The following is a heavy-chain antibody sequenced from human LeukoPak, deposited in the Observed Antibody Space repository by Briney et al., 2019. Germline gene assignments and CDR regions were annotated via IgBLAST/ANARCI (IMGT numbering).Heavy chain of an antibody. Sequence: GASVKVSCKASGGTFSSYAISWVRQAPGQGLEWMGGIIPIFGTANYAQKVHGRGTITADKSTSTAYMELSSLRSEETAVYYCARAGFTFSDYFGSFFDYWGQGTLVTVSS. D-gene: IGHD3-10*01. CDR1: GGTFSSYA. J-gene: IGHJ4*02. V-gene: IGHV1-69*06. CDR2: IIPIFGTA. CDR3: ARAGFTFSDYFGSFFDY.